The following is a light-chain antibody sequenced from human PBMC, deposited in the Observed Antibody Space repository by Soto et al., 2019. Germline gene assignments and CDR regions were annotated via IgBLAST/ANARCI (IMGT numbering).Light chain of an antibody. CDR1: QSVSSN. CDR3: QERSNWPLT. Sequence: EIVLTQSPATLSLSPGDRATLSCRASQSVSSNLAWYQQKPGQAPRLLIYDASKRATSIPARFSGSGSGTDFNLTISTLEPEDFAVYYCQERSNWPLTFGGGTKVDIK. CDR2: DAS. V-gene: IGKV3-11*01. J-gene: IGKJ4*01.